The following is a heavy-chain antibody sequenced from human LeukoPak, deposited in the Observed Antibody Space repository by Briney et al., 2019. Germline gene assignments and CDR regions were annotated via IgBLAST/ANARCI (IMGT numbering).Heavy chain of an antibody. J-gene: IGHJ4*02. CDR3: ARRVLFYGGNSNYFDY. Sequence: PGGSLRLSCAASGFTVSSNYMSWVRQAPGKGLEWVSVIYSGGSTYYADSVKGRFTISRDNSKNTLYLQMNSLRVEDTAVYYCARRVLFYGGNSNYFDYWGQGTLVTVSS. CDR2: IYSGGST. CDR1: GFTVSSNY. V-gene: IGHV3-53*01. D-gene: IGHD4-23*01.